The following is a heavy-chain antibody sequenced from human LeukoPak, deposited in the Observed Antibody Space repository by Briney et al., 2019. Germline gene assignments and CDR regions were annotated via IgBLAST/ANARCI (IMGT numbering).Heavy chain of an antibody. Sequence: PLETLSLTCAVYGGSFSGYYWSWIRQPPGKGLEWIGEINHSGSTNYNPSLKSRVTISVDTSKNQFSLKLSSVTAADTAVYYCARGYFRGSYTHWGQGTLVTVSS. CDR1: GGSFSGYY. CDR2: INHSGST. CDR3: ARGYFRGSYTH. V-gene: IGHV4-34*01. D-gene: IGHD1-26*01. J-gene: IGHJ4*02.